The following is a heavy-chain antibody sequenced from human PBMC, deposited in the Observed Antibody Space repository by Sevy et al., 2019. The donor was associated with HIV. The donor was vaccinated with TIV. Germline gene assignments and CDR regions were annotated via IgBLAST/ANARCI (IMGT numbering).Heavy chain of an antibody. CDR1: GGTFSNYA. CDR2: IIPIFGTT. V-gene: IGHV1-69*13. CDR3: ARTPLLTIPGTTDVYFDN. D-gene: IGHD1-7*01. J-gene: IGHJ4*02. Sequence: ASVKVSCKASGGTFSNYALSWVRQAPGQGLEWMGGIIPIFGTTNLAKTFQGKVTITADHSRSTAYIELSSLRAADTAVYYCARTPLLTIPGTTDVYFDNWGQGTLVTVSS.